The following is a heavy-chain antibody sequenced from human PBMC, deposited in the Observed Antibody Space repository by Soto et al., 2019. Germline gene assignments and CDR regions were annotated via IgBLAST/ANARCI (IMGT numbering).Heavy chain of an antibody. CDR3: ARDRLVKGYSNYYYYYYGMDV. D-gene: IGHD4-4*01. CDR1: GGSFSGYY. Sequence: PSETLSLTCAVYGGSFSGYYWSWIRQPPGKGLEWIGEINHSGSTNYNPSLKSRVTISVDTSKNQFSLKLSSVTAADTAVYYCARDRLVKGYSNYYYYYYGMDVWGQGTTVTVSS. J-gene: IGHJ6*02. CDR2: INHSGST. V-gene: IGHV4-34*01.